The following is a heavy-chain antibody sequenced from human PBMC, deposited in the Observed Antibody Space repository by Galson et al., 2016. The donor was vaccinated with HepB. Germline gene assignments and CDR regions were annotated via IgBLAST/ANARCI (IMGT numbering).Heavy chain of an antibody. CDR1: GFTFSAFA. D-gene: IGHD2-21*02. J-gene: IGHJ5*02. CDR3: AKVDCGDCLPGFGP. CDR2: ISGRGHNA. V-gene: IGHV3-23*01. Sequence: SLRLSCAASGFTFSAFALTWVRQAPGKGLEWVSGISGRGHNAYYADSVKGRFTISRDNSRNTLYLQMNTLTVEDTAVYYCAKVDCGDCLPGFGPWGQGTLVSVSS.